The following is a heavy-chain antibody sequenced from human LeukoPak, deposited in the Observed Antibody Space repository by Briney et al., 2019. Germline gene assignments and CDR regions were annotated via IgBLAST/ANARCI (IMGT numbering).Heavy chain of an antibody. CDR3: AKVRVVFNWNYAYYFDN. CDR2: ISYDGSNE. Sequence: PGGSLRLSCAAFGFTFSDYAMHWVRQAPGKGLEWAALISYDGSNEYYADSVKGRFTISRDNSRNTLYLQMNSLRAEDTAVYYCAKVRVVFNWNYAYYFDNWGQGTLVTVSS. CDR1: GFTFSDYA. V-gene: IGHV3-30*18. D-gene: IGHD1-7*01. J-gene: IGHJ4*02.